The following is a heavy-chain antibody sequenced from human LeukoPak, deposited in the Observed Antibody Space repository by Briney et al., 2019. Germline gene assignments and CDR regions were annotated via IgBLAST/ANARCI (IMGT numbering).Heavy chain of an antibody. CDR3: AKHLTATNTYIFFGLDV. V-gene: IGHV3-9*01. D-gene: IGHD1-26*01. Sequence: SLRLSCAATGFSFKDYGMHWVRQPPGKGLEWVSAINWNGGGTDYAASVKGRFTISRDNAKNSLYLQLSSLRPEDTASYYCAKHLTATNTYIFFGLDVWGQGTSVTVSS. CDR2: INWNGGGT. CDR1: GFSFKDYG. J-gene: IGHJ6*02.